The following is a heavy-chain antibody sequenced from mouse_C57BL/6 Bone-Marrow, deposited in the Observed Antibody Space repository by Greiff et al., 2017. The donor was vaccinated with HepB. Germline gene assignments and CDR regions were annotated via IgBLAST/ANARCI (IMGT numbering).Heavy chain of an antibody. D-gene: IGHD2-4*01. CDR2: IYRGSGST. CDR3: ANFYYDYDGWFAY. J-gene: IGHJ3*01. CDR1: GYTFTSYW. V-gene: IGHV1-55*01. Sequence: QVQLQQPGAELVKPGASVKMSCKASGYTFTSYWITWVKQRPGQGLEWIGDIYRGSGSTNYNEKFKSKATLTVDTSSSTAYMQLSSLTSEDSAVYYCANFYYDYDGWFAYWGQGTLVTVSA.